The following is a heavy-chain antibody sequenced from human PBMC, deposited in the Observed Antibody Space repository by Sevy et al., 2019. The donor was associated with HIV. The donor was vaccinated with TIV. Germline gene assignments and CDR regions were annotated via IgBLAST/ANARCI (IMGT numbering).Heavy chain of an antibody. CDR2: IYYSANT. Sequence: SETLSLTCTVSGGSISSGRYYWSWVRQSPGKGLEWIAYIYYSANTNYNPSLKSRATISVDTSKNQFSLKLTSVTNADTAVYYCAGEGGGVTSPLYYGMDVWGQGTTVTVSS. J-gene: IGHJ6*02. CDR1: GGSISSGRYY. CDR3: AGEGGGVTSPLYYGMDV. D-gene: IGHD2-21*02. V-gene: IGHV4-61*01.